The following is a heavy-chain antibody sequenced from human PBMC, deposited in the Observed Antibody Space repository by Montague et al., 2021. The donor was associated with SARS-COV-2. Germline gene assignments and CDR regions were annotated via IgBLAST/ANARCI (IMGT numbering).Heavy chain of an antibody. CDR3: AREVRYYYDSSGPGALDI. CDR1: GGSISSYC. CDR2: IYYSGST. D-gene: IGHD3-22*01. J-gene: IGHJ3*02. V-gene: IGHV4-59*01. Sequence: SETLSLTCTVSGGSISSYCWSWIRQPPGKGLEWIGNIYYSGSTNXNPSLKSRGTISVGTAKNQISLKLSSVTAADTAVYYCAREVRYYYDSSGPGALDIWGQGTLVTVSS.